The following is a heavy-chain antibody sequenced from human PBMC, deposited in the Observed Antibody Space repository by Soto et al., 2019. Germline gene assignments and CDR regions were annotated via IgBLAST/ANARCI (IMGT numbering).Heavy chain of an antibody. CDR1: GGSISPYY. CDR2: IYYGGTT. J-gene: IGHJ5*02. CDR3: ARLGAQYQSLDP. V-gene: IGHV4-59*08. Sequence: SETLSLTCTVSGGSISPYYWTWVRQPPGKGLEWIGYIYYGGTTSYNPSLMSRVTISLETSKSQISLRLSSVTAADTAIYYCARLGAQYQSLDPWGPGILVTVS. D-gene: IGHD2-2*01.